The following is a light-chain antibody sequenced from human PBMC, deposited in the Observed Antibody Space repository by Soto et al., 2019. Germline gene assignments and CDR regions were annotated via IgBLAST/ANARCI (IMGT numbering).Light chain of an antibody. CDR2: KAS. Sequence: DIQMTQSPSTLSASVGDRVTITCRASQSINSWLAWYQQKPGKAPNLLIYKASSLQSGVPSRFSGSGSGTEFNLTVSSLQPDDFATYYCQQYNSYSWTFGRGTKVEIK. CDR1: QSINSW. CDR3: QQYNSYSWT. V-gene: IGKV1-5*03. J-gene: IGKJ1*01.